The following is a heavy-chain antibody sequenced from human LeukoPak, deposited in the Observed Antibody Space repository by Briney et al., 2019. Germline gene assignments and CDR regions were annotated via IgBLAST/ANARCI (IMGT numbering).Heavy chain of an antibody. CDR1: GYTFTGYY. Sequence: GASVKVSCKASGYTFTGYYMHWVRQAPGQGLEWLGIINPSGGDTTYAQNFQARVSMTRDTSTSTVYMELSSLRSEDTAVYYCARGRHTYYYDNSGPAGGLPFDIWGQGTMVIVSS. CDR2: INPSGGDT. D-gene: IGHD3-22*01. CDR3: ARGRHTYYYDNSGPAGGLPFDI. J-gene: IGHJ3*02. V-gene: IGHV1-46*01.